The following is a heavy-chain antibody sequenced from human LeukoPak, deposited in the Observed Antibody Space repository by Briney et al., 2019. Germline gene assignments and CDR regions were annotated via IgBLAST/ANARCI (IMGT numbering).Heavy chain of an antibody. Sequence: GGSLRLFCAASGFTFSNAWMSWVRQAPGKGLEWVATINQDVSQIKYVDSVKGRFTISRDNAKNSLYLQMNSLRAEDTAVYYCAKLGYNSWDFDYWGQGTVVTVSS. CDR1: GFTFSNAW. D-gene: IGHD6-13*01. J-gene: IGHJ4*02. CDR3: AKLGYNSWDFDY. CDR2: INQDVSQI. V-gene: IGHV3-7*01.